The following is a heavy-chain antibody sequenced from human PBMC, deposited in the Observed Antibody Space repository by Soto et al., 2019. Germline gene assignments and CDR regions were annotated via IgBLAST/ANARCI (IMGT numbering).Heavy chain of an antibody. CDR1: GLTFSDYY. CDR3: ARGLAVAGTREYYYYGMDV. J-gene: IGHJ6*04. V-gene: IGHV3-11*01. Sequence: GGSLRLSCAASGLTFSDYYMSWIRQAPGKGLEWVSYISSSGSTIYYADSVKGRFTISRDNAKNSLYLQMNSLRAEDTAVYCCARGLAVAGTREYYYYGMDVWGKGTTVTVSS. CDR2: ISSSGSTI. D-gene: IGHD6-19*01.